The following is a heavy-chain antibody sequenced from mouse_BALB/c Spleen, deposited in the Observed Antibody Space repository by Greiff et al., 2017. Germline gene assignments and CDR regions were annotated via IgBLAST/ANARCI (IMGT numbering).Heavy chain of an antibody. D-gene: IGHD1-2*01. Sequence: VQLQQSGAELARPGASVKLSCKASGYTFTSYWMQWVKQRPGQGLEWIGAIYPGDGDTRYTQKFKGKATLTADKSSSTAYMQLSSLASEDSAVYYCARTTAYYFDYWGQGTTLTVSS. CDR2: IYPGDGDT. CDR3: ARTTAYYFDY. V-gene: IGHV1-87*01. CDR1: GYTFTSYW. J-gene: IGHJ2*01.